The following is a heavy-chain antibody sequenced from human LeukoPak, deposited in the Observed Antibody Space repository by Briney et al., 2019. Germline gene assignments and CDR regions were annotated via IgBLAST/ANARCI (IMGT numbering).Heavy chain of an antibody. D-gene: IGHD2-15*01. CDR3: AKQWSRAFEI. Sequence: PGGSLRLSCAASGFTFSDYYMSWIRQAPGKGLEWVSGISGSGGGTYYADSVKGRFTISRDNSKNTLYLQMNSLRAEDTAVYYCAKQWSRAFEIWGQGTMVTVSS. CDR2: ISGSGGGT. J-gene: IGHJ3*02. CDR1: GFTFSDYY. V-gene: IGHV3-23*01.